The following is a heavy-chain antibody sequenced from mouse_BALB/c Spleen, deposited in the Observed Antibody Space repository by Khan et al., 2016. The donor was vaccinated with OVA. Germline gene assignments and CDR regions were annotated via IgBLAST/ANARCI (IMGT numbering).Heavy chain of an antibody. CDR3: ANHGSSSAWLTY. V-gene: IGHV1-7*01. Sequence: QVQLQQSGAELAKPGASVKMSCKASGYTFTSYWMHWVQQRPGQGLEWIGYINPSTGYTEYNQRFKDKATLTADKSSSTAYMPLSSLTSEESAVYYCANHGSSSAWLTYWGQGTLVTVSA. J-gene: IGHJ3*01. D-gene: IGHD1-1*01. CDR1: GYTFTSYW. CDR2: INPSTGYT.